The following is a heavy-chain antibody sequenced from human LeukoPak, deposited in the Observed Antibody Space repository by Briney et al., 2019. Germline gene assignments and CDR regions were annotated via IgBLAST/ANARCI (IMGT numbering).Heavy chain of an antibody. CDR2: IIPIFGTA. D-gene: IGHD3-22*01. V-gene: IGHV1-69*13. CDR1: GGTFSSYA. CDR3: ARSKLSERSGSPFDY. J-gene: IGHJ4*02. Sequence: GASVKVSCKASGGTFSSYAISWVRQAPGQGLEWMGGIIPIFGTANYAQKFQGRVTITADESTSTAYMELSSLRSEDTAVYYCARSKLSERSGSPFDYWGQGTLVTVSS.